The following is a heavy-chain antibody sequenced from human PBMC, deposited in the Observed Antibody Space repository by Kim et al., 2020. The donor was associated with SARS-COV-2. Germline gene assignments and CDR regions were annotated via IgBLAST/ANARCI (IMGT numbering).Heavy chain of an antibody. Sequence: GGSLRLSCAASGFTVSSNYMSWVRQAPGKGLEWVSVIYSGGSTYYADSVKGRFTISRDNSKNTLYLQMNSLRAEDTAVYYCARDLMYSSASGGYYGMDVWGQGTTVTVSS. V-gene: IGHV3-53*01. J-gene: IGHJ6*02. CDR1: GFTVSSNY. D-gene: IGHD6-19*01. CDR3: ARDLMYSSASGGYYGMDV. CDR2: IYSGGST.